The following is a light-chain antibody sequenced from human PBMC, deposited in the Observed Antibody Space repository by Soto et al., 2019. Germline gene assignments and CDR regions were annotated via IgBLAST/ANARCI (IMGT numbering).Light chain of an antibody. CDR1: QSISSN. Sequence: EFVLTQSPGTLSLSPGERATLSCRASQSISSNLAWYQQKPGQAPKLLIYGASTMATGIPARFSGSGSGTEFTLTITSLQSEDFAVYYCQQNKHCLWTFGHGTKVDIK. CDR2: GAS. V-gene: IGKV3-15*01. J-gene: IGKJ1*01. CDR3: QQNKHCLWT.